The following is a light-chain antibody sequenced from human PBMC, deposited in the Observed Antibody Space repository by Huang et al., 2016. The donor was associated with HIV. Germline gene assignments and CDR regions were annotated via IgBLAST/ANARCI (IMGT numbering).Light chain of an antibody. Sequence: EIVMTQSPATLSVSPGERATLSCRASQSVTSNLAWYQQKPGQSPRLLICGASTRATDIPARFSGSGSGTEFTRTISGLLSEDFAVYYCQQYNNWPLTFGGGTKVGIK. V-gene: IGKV3-15*01. J-gene: IGKJ4*01. CDR1: QSVTSN. CDR2: GAS. CDR3: QQYNNWPLT.